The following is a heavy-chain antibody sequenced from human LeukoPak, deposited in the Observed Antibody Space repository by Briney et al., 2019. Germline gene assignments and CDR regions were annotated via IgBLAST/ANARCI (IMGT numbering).Heavy chain of an antibody. CDR3: ARATHSSSWSYFDY. Sequence: PGRSLRLSCAASGFTFSSYAMHWVRQAPGKGLEWAAVISYDGSNKYYADSVKGRFTISRDNSKNTLYLQMNSLRAEDTAVYYCARATHSSSWSYFDYWGQGTLVTVSS. CDR2: ISYDGSNK. V-gene: IGHV3-30-3*01. J-gene: IGHJ4*02. CDR1: GFTFSSYA. D-gene: IGHD6-13*01.